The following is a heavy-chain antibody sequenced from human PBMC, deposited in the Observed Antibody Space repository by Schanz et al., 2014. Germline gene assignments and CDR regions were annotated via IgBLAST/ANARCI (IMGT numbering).Heavy chain of an antibody. CDR3: ARENLNWEAFDI. V-gene: IGHV3-11*01. Sequence: QVQLVESGGGLVKPGGSLRLSCAASGFIFNDYYMNWIRQAPGKGLEWLSYISRDGTTSYYADSVKGRFTISRDNAKNSLYLEMTSLRDEDTAVYYCARENLNWEAFDIWGQGTVVTVSS. D-gene: IGHD7-27*01. J-gene: IGHJ3*02. CDR2: ISRDGTTS. CDR1: GFIFNDYY.